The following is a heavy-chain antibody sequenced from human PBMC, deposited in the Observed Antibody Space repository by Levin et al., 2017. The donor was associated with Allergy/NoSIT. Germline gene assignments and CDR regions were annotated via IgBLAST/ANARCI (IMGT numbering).Heavy chain of an antibody. Sequence: ASVKVSCKASGGTFSSYAISWVRQAPGQGLEWMGRILPILNIANYAQKFQGRVTITADTSTSTAYMELSSLRSEDTALYYCARDRAVGIMVVTAAIDYWGQGTLVTVSS. J-gene: IGHJ4*02. CDR2: ILPILNIA. CDR3: ARDRAVGIMVVTAAIDY. D-gene: IGHD2-21*02. V-gene: IGHV1-69*04. CDR1: GGTFSSYA.